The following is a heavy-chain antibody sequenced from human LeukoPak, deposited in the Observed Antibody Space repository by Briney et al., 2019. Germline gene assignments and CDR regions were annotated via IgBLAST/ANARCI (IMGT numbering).Heavy chain of an antibody. CDR1: GGSFSGYY. CDR3: ARFLEWLSPFDY. Sequence: SETLSLTCAVYGGSFSGYYWSWIRQPPGKGLEWIGEINHSGSTNYNPSLKSRVTISVGTSKNQFSLKLSSVTAADTAVYYCARFLEWLSPFDYWGQGTLVTVSS. V-gene: IGHV4-34*01. D-gene: IGHD3-3*01. J-gene: IGHJ4*02. CDR2: INHSGST.